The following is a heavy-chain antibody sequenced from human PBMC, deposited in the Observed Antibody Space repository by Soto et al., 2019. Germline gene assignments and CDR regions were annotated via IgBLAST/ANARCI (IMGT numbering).Heavy chain of an antibody. V-gene: IGHV3-30*18. Sequence: LRLSCTTSGFTFSSFGMHWVRQAPGKGLEWVALISYDGSNKNYADSVKGRFTISRDNSRGTLYLQLNSLRLEDTAVYFCAKVARPYYDVWSGPWGQGTLVTV. CDR2: ISYDGSNK. CDR1: GFTFSSFG. CDR3: AKVARPYYDVWSGP. D-gene: IGHD3-3*01. J-gene: IGHJ5*02.